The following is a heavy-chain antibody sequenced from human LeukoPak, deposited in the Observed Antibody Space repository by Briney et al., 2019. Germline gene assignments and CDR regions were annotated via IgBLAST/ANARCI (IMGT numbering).Heavy chain of an antibody. CDR1: GYTFTSYG. D-gene: IGHD2-2*01. CDR2: ISAYNGNT. J-gene: IGHJ6*02. CDR3: ARDEDQLPTSYYYYYYGMDV. Sequence: ASVKVSCKASGYTFTSYGISWVRQAPGQGLEWMGWISAYNGNTNYAQKLQGRVTMTTDTSTSTAYMELRSLRSDDTAVYHCARDEDQLPTSYYYYYYGMDVWGQGTTVTVSS. V-gene: IGHV1-18*01.